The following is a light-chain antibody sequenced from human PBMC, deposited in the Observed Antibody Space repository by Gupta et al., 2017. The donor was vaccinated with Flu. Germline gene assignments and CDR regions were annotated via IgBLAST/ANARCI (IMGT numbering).Light chain of an antibody. CDR1: SSDVGGYNY. CDR3: NSYTSSSTYV. CDR2: EVS. V-gene: IGLV2-14*01. Sequence: QSALTQPASVSGSPGQSITISCTGTSSDVGGYNYVSWYQQYPGKAHKLMIYEVSKRPSGVSNRFSGSKSDNTASLTISGLQAEDEADYYCNSYTSSSTYVFGTGTKVTVL. J-gene: IGLJ1*01.